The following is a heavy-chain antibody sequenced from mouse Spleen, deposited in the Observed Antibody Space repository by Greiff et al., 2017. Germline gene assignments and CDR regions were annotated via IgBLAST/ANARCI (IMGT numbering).Heavy chain of an antibody. D-gene: IGHD4-1*01. CDR1: GYTFTSYY. CDR3: TRSLLTGYYAMDY. CDR2: INPSNGGT. V-gene: IGHV1S81*02. J-gene: IGHJ4*01. Sequence: VQGVESGAELVKPGASVKLSCKASGYTFTSYYMYWVKQRPGQGLEWIGEINPSNGGTNFNEKFKSKATLTVDKSSSTAYMQLSSLTSEDSAVYYCTRSLLTGYYAMDYWGQGTSVTVSS.